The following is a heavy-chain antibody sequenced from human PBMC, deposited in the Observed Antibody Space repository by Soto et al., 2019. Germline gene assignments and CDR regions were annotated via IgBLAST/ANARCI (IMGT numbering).Heavy chain of an antibody. CDR1: GDSVSSNSAA. CDR3: ARDGHCSSTSCYPYYYYGMDV. D-gene: IGHD2-2*01. Sequence: SQTLSLTCAISGDSVSSNSAAWNWIRQSPSRGLEWLGRTYYRSKWYNDYAVSVKSRITINPDTSKNQFSLQLNSVTPEDTAVYYCARDGHCSSTSCYPYYYYGMDVWGQGTTVTVSS. CDR2: TYYRSKWYN. V-gene: IGHV6-1*01. J-gene: IGHJ6*02.